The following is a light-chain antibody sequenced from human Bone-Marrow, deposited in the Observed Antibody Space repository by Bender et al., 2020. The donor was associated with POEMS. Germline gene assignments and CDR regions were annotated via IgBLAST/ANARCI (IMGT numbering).Light chain of an antibody. CDR3: QSYDSKLSGYVV. CDR2: GNS. V-gene: IGLV1-40*01. CDR1: SSNIGAGYD. J-gene: IGLJ2*01. Sequence: QSVLIQPPSASGTPGQRVTISCTGSSSNIGAGYDVHWYQQLPGTAPKLLISGNSNRPSGVPDRFSGSKSGTSASLAITGLQAEDEADYYCQSYDSKLSGYVVFGGGTKLTVL.